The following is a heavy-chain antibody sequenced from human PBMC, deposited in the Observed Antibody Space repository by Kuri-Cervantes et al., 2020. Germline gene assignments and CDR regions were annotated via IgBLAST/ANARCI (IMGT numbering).Heavy chain of an antibody. CDR3: TRYNWNYDAFDI. V-gene: IGHV3-73*01. J-gene: IGHJ3*02. CDR2: IRSKANSYAT. Sequence: GESLKISCAASGFTFSGSAMHWVRQASGKGLEWVGRIRSKANSYATAYAASVKGRFTISRDDSKNTAYLQMNSPKTEDTAVYYCTRYNWNYDAFDIWGQGTMVTVSS. D-gene: IGHD1-7*01. CDR1: GFTFSGSA.